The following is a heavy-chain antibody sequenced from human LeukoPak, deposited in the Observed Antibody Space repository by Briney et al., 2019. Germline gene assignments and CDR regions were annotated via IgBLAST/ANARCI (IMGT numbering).Heavy chain of an antibody. CDR3: ARDSVAYYYDGSGSDSPPPRGLYYYYGMDV. Sequence: SVKVSCKASGGTFSSYAISWVRQAPGQGLEWMGGIIPIFGTANYAQKFQGRVKITADQSTSTAYMELSSLRSEDTAVYYCARDSVAYYYDGSGSDSPPPRGLYYYYGMDVWGKGTTVTVSS. D-gene: IGHD3-10*01. J-gene: IGHJ6*04. CDR1: GGTFSSYA. CDR2: IIPIFGTA. V-gene: IGHV1-69*01.